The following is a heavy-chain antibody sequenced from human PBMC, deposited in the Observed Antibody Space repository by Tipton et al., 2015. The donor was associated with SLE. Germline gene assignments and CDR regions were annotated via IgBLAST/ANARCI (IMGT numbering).Heavy chain of an antibody. CDR3: ARGSYGTDAFDI. CDR2: IYYSGST. J-gene: IGHJ3*02. CDR1: GFTFSTYG. Sequence: GSLRLSCVASGFTFSTYGMRWVRQSPGKGLEWIGYIYYSGSTNYNPSLKSRVTISVDTSKNQFSLKLSSVTAADTAVYYCARGSYGTDAFDIWGQGTMVTVSS. D-gene: IGHD3-10*01. V-gene: IGHV4-59*01.